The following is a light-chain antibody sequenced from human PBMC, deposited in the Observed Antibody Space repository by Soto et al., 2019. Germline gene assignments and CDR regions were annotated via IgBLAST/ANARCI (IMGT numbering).Light chain of an antibody. V-gene: IGLV3-21*04. CDR1: NIGSKS. CDR2: YDS. Sequence: SYELTQPPSVLVAPGKTARITCGGNNIGSKSVHWYQQKPGQAPVLVIYYDSDRPSGIPERFSGSNSGNTATLTISRVEAGDEADYYCQVWDSSSDHPVFGGGTKLTVL. J-gene: IGLJ2*01. CDR3: QVWDSSSDHPV.